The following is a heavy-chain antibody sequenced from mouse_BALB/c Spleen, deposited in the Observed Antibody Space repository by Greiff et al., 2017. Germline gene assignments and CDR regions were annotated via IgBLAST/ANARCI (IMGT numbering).Heavy chain of an antibody. V-gene: IGHV5-6-4*01. D-gene: IGHD2-2*01. CDR2: ISSGGSYT. CDR3: ARRGWLRGYFDV. CDR1: GFTFSSYT. Sequence: EVQGVESGGGLVKPGGSLKLSCAASGFTFSSYTMSWVRQTPEKRLEWVATISSGGSYTYYPDSVKGRFTISRDNAKNNLYLQMSSLKSEDTAMYYCARRGWLRGYFDVWGAGTTVTVSS. J-gene: IGHJ1*01.